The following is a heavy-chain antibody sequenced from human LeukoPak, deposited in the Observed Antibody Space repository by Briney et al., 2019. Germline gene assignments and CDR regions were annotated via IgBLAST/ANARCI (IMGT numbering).Heavy chain of an antibody. CDR2: ICYDGSIT. D-gene: IGHD1-1*01. Sequence: PGRSLRLSCAASGFTFSNHGMHWVRQAPGKGLEWVSRICYDGSITEYAESVKGRSTISRDNAKNTLYLQMNSLRDEDTAVYYCARDQGTSTTAQRSKGRFDPWGQGTLVPVSA. CDR3: ARDQGTSTTAQRSKGRFDP. V-gene: IGHV3-33*01. J-gene: IGHJ5*02. CDR1: GFTFSNHG.